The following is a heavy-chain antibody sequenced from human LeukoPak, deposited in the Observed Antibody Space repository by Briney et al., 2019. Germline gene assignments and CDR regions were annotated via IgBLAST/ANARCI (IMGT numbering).Heavy chain of an antibody. V-gene: IGHV3-30*02. CDR3: ARDLIVSGESPLYFDS. Sequence: GGSLRLSCAASGFTFSNYVMHWVRQAPGKGLEWVAFIQYDGRNTYYADFVKGRFTISRDHSKSILYLQMTSLRAEDTAVYYCARDLIVSGESPLYFDSWGQGTLVTVSS. CDR2: IQYDGRNT. D-gene: IGHD2/OR15-2a*01. J-gene: IGHJ4*02. CDR1: GFTFSNYV.